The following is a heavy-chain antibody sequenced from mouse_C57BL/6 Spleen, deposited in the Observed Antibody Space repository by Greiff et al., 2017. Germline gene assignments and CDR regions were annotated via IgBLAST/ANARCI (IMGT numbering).Heavy chain of an antibody. CDR3: ASQLYYAMDY. V-gene: IGHV1-26*01. J-gene: IGHJ4*01. CDR2: INPNNGGT. Sequence: EVQLQQSGPELVKPGASVKISCKASGYTFTDYYMNWVKQSHGKSLEWIGDINPNNGGTSYNQKFKGKATLTVDKSSSTAYMELRRLTSEDSAVYYCASQLYYAMDYWGQGTSVTVSS. CDR1: GYTFTDYY. D-gene: IGHD1-3*01.